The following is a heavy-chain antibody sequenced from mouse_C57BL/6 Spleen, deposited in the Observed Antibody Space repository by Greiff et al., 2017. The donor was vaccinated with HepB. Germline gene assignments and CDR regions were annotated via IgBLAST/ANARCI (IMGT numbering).Heavy chain of an antibody. CDR3: ASYYSYQAWFAY. V-gene: IGHV14-3*01. J-gene: IGHJ3*01. CDR1: GFNIKNTY. Sequence: EVQGVESVAELVRPGASVKLSCTASGFNIKNTYMHWVKQRPEQGLEWIGRIDPANGNTKYAPKFQGKATITADTSSNTAYLQLSSLTSEDTAIYYCASYYSYQAWFAYWGQGTLVTVSA. D-gene: IGHD2-12*01. CDR2: IDPANGNT.